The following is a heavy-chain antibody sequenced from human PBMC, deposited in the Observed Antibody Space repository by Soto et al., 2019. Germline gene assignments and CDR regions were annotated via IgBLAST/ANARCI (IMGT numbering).Heavy chain of an antibody. CDR3: ASECEGRHCSGGSFYGYYYYGMDV. J-gene: IGHJ6*02. V-gene: IGHV1-69*01. CDR2: IIPIFGTA. D-gene: IGHD2-15*01. CDR1: GGTFSSYA. Sequence: QVQLVQSGAEVKKPGSSVKVSCKASGGTFSSYAISWVRQAPGQGLEWMGGIIPIFGTANYAQKFQGRVTITADESTSTAYMELRSLRSQDTDVYYCASECEGRHCSGGSFYGYYYYGMDVWGQGTTVTVSS.